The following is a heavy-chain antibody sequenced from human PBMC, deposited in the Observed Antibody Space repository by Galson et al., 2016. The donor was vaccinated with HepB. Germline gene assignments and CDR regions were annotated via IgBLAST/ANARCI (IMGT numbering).Heavy chain of an antibody. D-gene: IGHD1-14*01. CDR2: IYESGST. J-gene: IGHJ4*02. Sequence: SETLSLTCTVSGGSVSSGTFYWSWIRQPPGKGLEWIGYIYESGSTNYNPSLKSRVTISLDTSKKHFALRLSSVTAADPAVYYCARGRRYVHTTYFDYWGQGTLVTVSS. CDR3: ARGRRYVHTTYFDY. V-gene: IGHV4-61*03. CDR1: GGSVSSGTFY.